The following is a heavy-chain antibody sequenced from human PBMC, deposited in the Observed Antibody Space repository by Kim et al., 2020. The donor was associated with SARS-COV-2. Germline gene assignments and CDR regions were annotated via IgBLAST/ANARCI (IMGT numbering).Heavy chain of an antibody. J-gene: IGHJ3*01. CDR2: IFSGGVT. Sequence: GGSLRLSCAVSGFTVSNTYMSWVRQAPGKGLEWVSVIFSGGVTYDAGSVKGRFTISRDTSNNMVYLQMNSLRAEDTAMYYCVRGAMYDSIPENVWGRGT. V-gene: IGHV3-53*01. D-gene: IGHD3-3*01. CDR3: VRGAMYDSIPENV. CDR1: GFTVSNTY.